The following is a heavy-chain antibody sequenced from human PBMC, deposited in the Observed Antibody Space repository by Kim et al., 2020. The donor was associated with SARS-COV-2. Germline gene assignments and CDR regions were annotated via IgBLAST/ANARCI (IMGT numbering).Heavy chain of an antibody. J-gene: IGHJ4*02. Sequence: GGSLRLSCAASGFTFSSYGMHWVRQAPGKGLEWVAVIWYDGSNKYYADSVKGRFTISRDNSKNTLYLQMNSLRAEDTAVYYCAREHHSYYYDSSGYSYYFDYWGQGTLVTVSS. CDR2: IWYDGSNK. D-gene: IGHD3-22*01. V-gene: IGHV3-33*01. CDR3: AREHHSYYYDSSGYSYYFDY. CDR1: GFTFSSYG.